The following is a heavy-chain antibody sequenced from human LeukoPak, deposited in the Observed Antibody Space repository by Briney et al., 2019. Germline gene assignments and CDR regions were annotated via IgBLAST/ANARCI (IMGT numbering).Heavy chain of an antibody. V-gene: IGHV3-23*01. D-gene: IGHD3-10*01. CDR3: AKDQYGSEINYFDY. J-gene: IGHJ4*02. Sequence: GGSLRLSCAASGFTFSSYAMSWVRQAPGKGLEWVSAISGSGGSTYYADSVKGRFTISRDNSKNTLYLQMNSLGAEDTAVYYCAKDQYGSEINYFDYWGQGTLVTVSS. CDR1: GFTFSSYA. CDR2: ISGSGGST.